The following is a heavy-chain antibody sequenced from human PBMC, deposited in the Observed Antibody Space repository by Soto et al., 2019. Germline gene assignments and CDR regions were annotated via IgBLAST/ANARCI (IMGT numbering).Heavy chain of an antibody. Sequence: QVQLGQSGAEVKKPGSSVKVSCKASGGTFSSYAISWVRQAPGQGLEWMGGFIPIYGTANYAQKFQGRVTVTADDCMITASMGLGSRRASAPAVCYCERPMGATLYYYYDYGMTVSGHGTTITVS. D-gene: IGHD1-26*01. CDR2: FIPIYGTA. CDR1: GGTFSSYA. CDR3: ERPMGATLYYYYDYGMTV. V-gene: IGHV1-69*01. J-gene: IGHJ6*02.